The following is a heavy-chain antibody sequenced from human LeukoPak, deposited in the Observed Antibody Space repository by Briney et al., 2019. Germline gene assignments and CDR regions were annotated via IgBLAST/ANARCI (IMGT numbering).Heavy chain of an antibody. V-gene: IGHV3-23*01. CDR2: ISPSGATS. Sequence: PGGSLRLSCAASGFTFSSCAMSWVRQAPGKGLEWVSAISPSGATSFYADSVKGRFTISRDNSKNTLYLQVNSLRAEDTAVYYCARRYSSSSSFDYWGQGTLVTVSS. D-gene: IGHD6-6*01. J-gene: IGHJ4*02. CDR3: ARRYSSSSSFDY. CDR1: GFTFSSCA.